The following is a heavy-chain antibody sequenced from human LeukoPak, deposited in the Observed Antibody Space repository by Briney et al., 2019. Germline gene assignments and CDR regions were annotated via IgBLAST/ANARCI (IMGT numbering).Heavy chain of an antibody. CDR3: AREVWDPYYYYMDV. Sequence: GGSLRLSCAASGFTFSSYAMHWVRQAPGKGLGWVAVISYDGSNKYYADSVKGRFTISRDNSKNTLYLQMNSLRAEDTAVYYCAREVWDPYYYYMDVWGKGTTVTVSS. V-gene: IGHV3-30*04. CDR2: ISYDGSNK. D-gene: IGHD1-26*01. CDR1: GFTFSSYA. J-gene: IGHJ6*03.